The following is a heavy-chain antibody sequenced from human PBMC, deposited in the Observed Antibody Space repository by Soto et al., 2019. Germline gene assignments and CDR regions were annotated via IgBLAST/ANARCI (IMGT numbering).Heavy chain of an antibody. V-gene: IGHV4-31*03. J-gene: IGHJ6*02. CDR2: IFYSGST. CDR3: ARDLRGGSYGMDV. CDR1: GGSINSGDYY. D-gene: IGHD3-10*01. Sequence: QVQLQESGPGLVKPSQTLSLTCTVSGGSINSGDYYWSWIRQHPGKGLEWIGYIFYSGSTYYNPPXXXRXXISVDTSKNQFSLKLSSVTAADTAVYYCARDLRGGSYGMDVGGQGTTVTVSS.